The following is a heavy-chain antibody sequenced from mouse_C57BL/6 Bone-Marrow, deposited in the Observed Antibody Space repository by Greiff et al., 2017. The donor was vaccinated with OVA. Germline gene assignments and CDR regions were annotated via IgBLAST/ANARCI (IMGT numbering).Heavy chain of an antibody. Sequence: EVQRVESGPGMVKPSQSLSLTCTVTGYSITSGYDWHWIRHFPGNKLEWMGYISYSGSTNYNPSLKSRISITHDTSKNHFFLKLNSVTTEDTATYYCARGNGLRLYAMDDWGQGTSVTVSS. J-gene: IGHJ4*01. CDR1: GYSITSGYD. V-gene: IGHV3-1*01. CDR2: ISYSGST. CDR3: ARGNGLRLYAMDD. D-gene: IGHD2-4*01.